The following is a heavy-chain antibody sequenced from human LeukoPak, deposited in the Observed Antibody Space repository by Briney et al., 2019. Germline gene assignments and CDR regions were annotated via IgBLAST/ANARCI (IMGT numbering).Heavy chain of an antibody. CDR1: GYTFTGYY. J-gene: IGHJ5*02. Sequence: ASVKVSCKASGYTFTGYYMHWVRQAPGQGLEWMGWINPNSGGTNYAQKFQGRVTMTRDTSISTAYMELSRLRSDDTAVYYCARDYQGDIVVVPGHWFDPRGQGTLVTVSS. CDR2: INPNSGGT. V-gene: IGHV1-2*02. CDR3: ARDYQGDIVVVPGHWFDP. D-gene: IGHD2-2*01.